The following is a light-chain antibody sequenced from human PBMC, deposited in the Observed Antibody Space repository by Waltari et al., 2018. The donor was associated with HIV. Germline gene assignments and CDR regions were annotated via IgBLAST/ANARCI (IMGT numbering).Light chain of an antibody. J-gene: IGLJ3*02. CDR3: LSWDDSLRVWV. V-gene: IGLV1-47*01. CDR1: SSNIGSNY. Sequence: QSVVTQPPSASGTPGQRVTISCSGSSSNIGSNYVYWYQQLPGTAPKLLIHRNNRRPSGVPARFSAAESGTSASLAIGGLRSEDEADYYCLSWDDSLRVWVFGGGTKVTVL. CDR2: RNN.